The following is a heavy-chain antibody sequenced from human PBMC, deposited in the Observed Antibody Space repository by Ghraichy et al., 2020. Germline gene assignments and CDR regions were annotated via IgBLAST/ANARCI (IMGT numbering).Heavy chain of an antibody. CDR1: GGSISSYY. CDR3: ARASGSYYEFAY. Sequence: TLSLTCTVSGGSISSYYWSWIRQPPGKGLEWIGYIYYSGSTNYNPSLKSRVTISVDTSKNQFSLKLSSVTAADTAVYYCARASGSYYEFAYWGQGTLVTVSS. J-gene: IGHJ4*02. D-gene: IGHD1-26*01. CDR2: IYYSGST. V-gene: IGHV4-59*01.